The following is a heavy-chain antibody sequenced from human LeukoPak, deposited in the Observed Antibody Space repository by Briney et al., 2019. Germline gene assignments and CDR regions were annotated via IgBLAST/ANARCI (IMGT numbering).Heavy chain of an antibody. CDR3: VRDQQWESPHYFDF. CDR2: FSSRKNIV. Sequence: GGSLRLSCVTSGFSFDNYGMSWVRRAPGKGLEWISYFSSRKNIVNYADSVKGRFTISRDKAKTSLYLQMNSLRAEDTAVYYCVRDQQWESPHYFDFWGQGTPVTVSS. V-gene: IGHV3-48*01. CDR1: GFSFDNYG. D-gene: IGHD1-26*01. J-gene: IGHJ4*02.